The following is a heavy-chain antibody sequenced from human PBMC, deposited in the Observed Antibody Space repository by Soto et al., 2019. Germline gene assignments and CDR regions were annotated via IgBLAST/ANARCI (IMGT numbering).Heavy chain of an antibody. CDR3: ARSDYYDSSGDAFDI. J-gene: IGHJ3*02. D-gene: IGHD3-22*01. CDR1: GYTFTSYG. V-gene: IGHV1-18*01. Sequence: ASVKVSCKASGYTFTSYGISWVRQAPGQGLEWMGWISAYNGNTNYAQKLQGRVTMTTDTSTSTAYMELRSLRSDDTAVYYCARSDYYDSSGDAFDIWGQGTMVTVSS. CDR2: ISAYNGNT.